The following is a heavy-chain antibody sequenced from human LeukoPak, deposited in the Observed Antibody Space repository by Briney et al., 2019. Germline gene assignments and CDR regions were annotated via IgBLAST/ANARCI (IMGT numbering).Heavy chain of an antibody. V-gene: IGHV3-48*03. CDR1: GFTFSSYE. CDR3: AREKGYCSGGSCYSDWFDP. D-gene: IGHD2-15*01. Sequence: PGGSLRLSCAASGFTFSSYEMNWVRQAPGKGLEWVSYISSSGSTIYNADSVKGRFTISRDNAKNSLYLQMNSLRAEDTAVYYCAREKGYCSGGSCYSDWFDPWGQGTLVTVSS. J-gene: IGHJ5*02. CDR2: ISSSGSTI.